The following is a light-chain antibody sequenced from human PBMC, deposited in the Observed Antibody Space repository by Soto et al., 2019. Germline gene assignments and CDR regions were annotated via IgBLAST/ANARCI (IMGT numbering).Light chain of an antibody. Sequence: DIQMTQSPSTLSASVGDRVTITCRARQSISNRLAWYQQKPGKAPKVLIYDASSLESGVPSRFSGSGSGTQFALTISSLQPDDFATYWCQHYGGMWTFGQGTKVEIK. CDR1: QSISNR. V-gene: IGKV1-5*01. J-gene: IGKJ1*01. CDR2: DAS. CDR3: QHYGGMWT.